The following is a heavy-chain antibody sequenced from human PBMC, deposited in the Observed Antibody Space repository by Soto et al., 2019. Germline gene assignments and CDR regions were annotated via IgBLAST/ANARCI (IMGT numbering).Heavy chain of an antibody. Sequence: SVKVSCKAAGGTFSSYAISWVRQAPGQGLEWMGGIIPIFGTANYAQKFQGRVTITADESTSTAYMELSSLRSEDTAVYYCARDPGWYCSGGSCYSTTLDHYGMDVWGQGTTVTGSS. CDR2: IIPIFGTA. CDR1: GGTFSSYA. V-gene: IGHV1-69*13. CDR3: ARDPGWYCSGGSCYSTTLDHYGMDV. D-gene: IGHD2-15*01. J-gene: IGHJ6*02.